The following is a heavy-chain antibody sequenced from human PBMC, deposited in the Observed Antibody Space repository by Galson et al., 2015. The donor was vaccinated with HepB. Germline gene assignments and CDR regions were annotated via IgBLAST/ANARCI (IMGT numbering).Heavy chain of an antibody. D-gene: IGHD4-11*01. Sequence: SLRLSCAASGFTFSSYAMSWVRQAPGKGLEWVSAISGSGGSTYYADSVKGRFTISRDNSKNTLYLQMNSLRAEDTAVYYCAKGKRYYSNYVRNYFDYWGQGTLVTVSS. CDR1: GFTFSSYA. V-gene: IGHV3-23*01. J-gene: IGHJ4*02. CDR2: ISGSGGST. CDR3: AKGKRYYSNYVRNYFDY.